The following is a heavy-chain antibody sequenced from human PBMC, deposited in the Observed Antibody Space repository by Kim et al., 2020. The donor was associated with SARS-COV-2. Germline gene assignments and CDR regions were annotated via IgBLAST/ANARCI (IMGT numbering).Heavy chain of an antibody. V-gene: IGHV3-23*01. CDR3: AKDGAAAGEFDY. Sequence: CCADSVKGRFTISRDNSKNTLYLQMNSLRAEDTAVYYCAKDGAAAGEFDYWGQGTLVTVSS. D-gene: IGHD6-13*01. J-gene: IGHJ4*02.